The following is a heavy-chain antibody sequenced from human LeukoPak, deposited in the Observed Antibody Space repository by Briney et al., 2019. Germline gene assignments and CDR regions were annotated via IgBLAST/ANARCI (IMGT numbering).Heavy chain of an antibody. Sequence: GGSLRLSCAASGFTVSSNYMSWVRQAPGKGLEWVSVIYSGGSTYYADSVKGRFTISRDNSKNTLYLRMNSLRAEDTAVYFCARGGSYLDAFDIWGQGTMVTVSS. V-gene: IGHV3-53*01. CDR1: GFTVSSNY. CDR3: ARGGSYLDAFDI. J-gene: IGHJ3*02. D-gene: IGHD1-26*01. CDR2: IYSGGST.